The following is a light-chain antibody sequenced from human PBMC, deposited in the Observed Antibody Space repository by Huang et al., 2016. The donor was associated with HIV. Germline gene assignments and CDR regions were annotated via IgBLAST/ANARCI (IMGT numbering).Light chain of an antibody. CDR2: VGS. CDR1: QSLLFSNGYTY. Sequence: DIVLTQSPLSLPVTPGEPASLSCTSSQSLLFSNGYTYLDWYLQRPGQSPQLLIYVGSVRASGVSDRFSGSGSGTDSTLKISRVEAEDVGIYYCIQGLQTPITFGQGTRLEIE. CDR3: IQGLQTPIT. V-gene: IGKV2-28*01. J-gene: IGKJ5*01.